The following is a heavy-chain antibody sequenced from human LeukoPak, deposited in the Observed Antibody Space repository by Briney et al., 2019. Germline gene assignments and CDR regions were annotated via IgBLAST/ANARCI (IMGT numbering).Heavy chain of an antibody. V-gene: IGHV4-59*08. J-gene: IGHJ4*02. Sequence: SETLSLTCTVSGGSTSSYYWSWIRQPPGKGLEWIGYIYYSGSTNYNPSLKSRVTISVDTSKNQFSLKLSSVTAADTAVYYCARRGSGWFWGQGTLVTVSS. CDR2: IYYSGST. CDR1: GGSTSSYY. D-gene: IGHD6-19*01. CDR3: ARRGSGWF.